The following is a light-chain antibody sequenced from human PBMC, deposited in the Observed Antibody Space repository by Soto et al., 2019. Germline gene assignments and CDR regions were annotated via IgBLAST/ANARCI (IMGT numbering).Light chain of an antibody. CDR1: QSIGRF. V-gene: IGKV1-5*01. CDR3: QQYNSYSIT. CDR2: DAS. Sequence: DIQMTQSPSSLSASVGDRVTITCRASQSIGRFLNWYQQKPGKAPALLIYDASSLESGVPSRFSGSGSGTHFSLTISSLQPDDFATYYCQQYNSYSITFGGGTKVDI. J-gene: IGKJ4*01.